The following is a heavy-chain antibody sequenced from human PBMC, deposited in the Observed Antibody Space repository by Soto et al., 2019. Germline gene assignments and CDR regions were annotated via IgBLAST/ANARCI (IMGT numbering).Heavy chain of an antibody. CDR3: AIGYCSSTSCPTITYFDY. CDR1: GYTFTSYD. Sequence: ASVKVSCKASGYTFTSYDINWVRQATGQGLEWMGWMNPNSGNTGYARKFQGRVTMTRNTSISTAYMELSSLRSEDTAVYYCAIGYCSSTSCPTITYFDYWGQGTLVTVS. V-gene: IGHV1-8*01. D-gene: IGHD2-2*01. J-gene: IGHJ4*02. CDR2: MNPNSGNT.